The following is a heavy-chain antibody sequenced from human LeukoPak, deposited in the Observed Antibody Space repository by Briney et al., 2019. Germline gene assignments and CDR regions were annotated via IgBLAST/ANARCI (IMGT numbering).Heavy chain of an antibody. J-gene: IGHJ4*02. V-gene: IGHV4-59*01. CDR2: LFYSGST. Sequence: SETLSLTCTVSGGSISSYYSCWSWKRQRPGLGWVGYLFYSGSTDYYPSLESRGTISVAASTNQFSLKLRCVTAADTAVYYCATGAVIRGVAYFDYWGQGTLVTVSS. CDR1: GGSISSYY. D-gene: IGHD3-10*01. CDR3: ATGAVIRGVAYFDY.